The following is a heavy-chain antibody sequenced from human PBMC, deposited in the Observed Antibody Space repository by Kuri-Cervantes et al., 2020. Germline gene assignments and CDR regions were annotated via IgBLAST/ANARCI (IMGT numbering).Heavy chain of an antibody. CDR3: AREVGVTIFGVVIPAYYYYGMDV. J-gene: IGHJ6*02. CDR1: GFTFSSYW. D-gene: IGHD3-3*01. Sequence: GGSLRLSCAASGFTFSSYWMSWVRQAPGKGLEWVANIKQDGSEKYYVDSVKGRFTISRDNAKISLYLQMSSLRAEDTAVYYCAREVGVTIFGVVIPAYYYYGMDVWGQGTTVTVSS. CDR2: IKQDGSEK. V-gene: IGHV3-7*01.